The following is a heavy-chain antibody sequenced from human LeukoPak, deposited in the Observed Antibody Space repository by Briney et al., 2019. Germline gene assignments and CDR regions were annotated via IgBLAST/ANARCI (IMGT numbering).Heavy chain of an antibody. CDR2: ISGDGRST. J-gene: IGHJ1*01. CDR3: AKVYRYYDSSCQH. V-gene: IGHV3-43*02. Sequence: GGSLSLSCAASGFTFDDYAMHWVRQAPGKGLEWVSLISGDGRSTYFADSVKGRFTTSRDNSKNSLYLQMNSLRTEGTALYYCAKVYRYYDSSCQHWGQGTLVTVSS. D-gene: IGHD3-22*01. CDR1: GFTFDDYA.